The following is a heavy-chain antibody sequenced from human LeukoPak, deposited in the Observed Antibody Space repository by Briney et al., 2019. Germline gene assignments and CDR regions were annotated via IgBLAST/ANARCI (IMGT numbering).Heavy chain of an antibody. CDR1: GYTFTSYG. J-gene: IGHJ6*02. V-gene: IGHV1-18*01. Sequence: GASVKVSCKASGYTFTSYGISWVRQAPGQGLEWMGLISAYNGNTNYAQKLQGRVTMTTDTSTSTAYMELRSLRSDDTAVYYCARGSRWFGELSLYGMDVWGRGTTVTVSS. D-gene: IGHD3-10*01. CDR2: ISAYNGNT. CDR3: ARGSRWFGELSLYGMDV.